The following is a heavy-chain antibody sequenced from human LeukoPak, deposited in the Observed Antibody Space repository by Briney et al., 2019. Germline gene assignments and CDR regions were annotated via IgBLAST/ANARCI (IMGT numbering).Heavy chain of an antibody. J-gene: IGHJ4*02. Sequence: GGSLRLSCAASGFTFSSYALTWVRQAPGKGLEWDSAISGSGSSTYLADSVKGRFTISRDNSKNTLYLQMNSLRDEDTAVYYCAKAFGYGGNSGIDYWGQGTLVTVSS. V-gene: IGHV3-23*01. CDR1: GFTFSSYA. D-gene: IGHD4-23*01. CDR3: AKAFGYGGNSGIDY. CDR2: ISGSGSST.